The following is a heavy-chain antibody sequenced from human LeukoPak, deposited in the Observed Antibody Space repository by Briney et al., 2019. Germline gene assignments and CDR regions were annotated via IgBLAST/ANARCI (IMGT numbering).Heavy chain of an antibody. Sequence: GXSLRLSCAASGFTFSSYWMHWVRQAPGKGLVWVSRINSDGSTTTYADPVKGRFTISRDNAKSTLYLQMNSLRAEDTAVYYCARVPYSSNWYYDYWGQGTLVTVSS. CDR3: ARVPYSSNWYYDY. J-gene: IGHJ4*02. CDR1: GFTFSSYW. CDR2: INSDGSTT. D-gene: IGHD6-13*01. V-gene: IGHV3-74*01.